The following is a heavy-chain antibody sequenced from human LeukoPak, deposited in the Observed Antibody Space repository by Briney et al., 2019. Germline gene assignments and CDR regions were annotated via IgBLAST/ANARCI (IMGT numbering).Heavy chain of an antibody. CDR2: TNWNGART. D-gene: IGHD3-10*02. J-gene: IGHJ6*04. V-gene: IGHV3-20*04. Sequence: GGSLRLSCAASGFTFDDYGMSWVRQAPGKGLEWVSGTNWNGARTGYADSVKGRFTISRDNAKNSLYLQMNSLRAEDTAVYYCAELGITMIGGVWGKGTTVTISS. CDR1: GFTFDDYG. CDR3: AELGITMIGGV.